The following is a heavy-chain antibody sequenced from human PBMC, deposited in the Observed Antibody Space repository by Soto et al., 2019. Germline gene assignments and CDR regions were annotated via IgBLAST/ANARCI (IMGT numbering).Heavy chain of an antibody. J-gene: IGHJ3*02. CDR3: ARRVEMATMDAFDT. V-gene: IGHV4-59*08. CDR2: IYYSGST. D-gene: IGHD5-12*01. CDR1: GGSISSYY. Sequence: SETLSLTCTVSGGSISSYYWSWIRQPPGKGLEWIGYIYYSGSTNYNPSLKSRVTISVDTSKNQFSQKLSSVTAADTAVYYCARRVEMATMDAFDTWGQGTMVTVSS.